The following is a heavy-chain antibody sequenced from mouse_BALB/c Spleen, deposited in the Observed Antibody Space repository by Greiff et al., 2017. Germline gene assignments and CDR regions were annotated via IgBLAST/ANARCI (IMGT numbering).Heavy chain of an antibody. D-gene: IGHD1-1*01. CDR1: WFPFTYFG. Sequence: ELGPGLVAPSQSLSITLSVFWFPFTYFGVSLIRQPSGKGPEWLGVIWCGGSSYYISALKSRLSISNDTSKSQDILKMNSLQTDDTAMYYYAKLTTYAMDYWGQGTSVTVSS. CDR3: AKLTTYAMDY. J-gene: IGHJ4*01. V-gene: IGHV2-6-5*01. CDR2: IWCGGSS.